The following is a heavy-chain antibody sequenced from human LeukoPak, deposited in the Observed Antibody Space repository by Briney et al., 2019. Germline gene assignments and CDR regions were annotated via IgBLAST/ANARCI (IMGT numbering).Heavy chain of an antibody. J-gene: IGHJ1*01. Sequence: PGGSLRLSCAASGFTFDHYAIHWIRQLPGKGLEWVAGITWNSVTKHYGDPVKGRFTISRDNAKNSLYLQMNSLRAEDTALYYCVKGSSTWTTEEYFRDWGQGTLVTVSS. CDR3: VKGSSTWTTEEYFRD. D-gene: IGHD2/OR15-2a*01. CDR1: GFTFDHYA. V-gene: IGHV3-9*01. CDR2: ITWNSVTK.